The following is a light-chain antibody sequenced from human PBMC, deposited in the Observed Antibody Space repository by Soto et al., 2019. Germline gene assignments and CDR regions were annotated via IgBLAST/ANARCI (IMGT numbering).Light chain of an antibody. J-gene: IGLJ2*01. V-gene: IGLV1-47*01. CDR1: SSNIGSNY. Sequence: QSVLTQPPSASATPGQRVTISCSGSSSNIGSNYVYWYQQLPGTAPKLLIYRNNQRPSGVPDRFSGSKSGTSASLAISGLRSEDEGDYYCTAWDDNLTVLFGGGTKLTVL. CDR3: TAWDDNLTVL. CDR2: RNN.